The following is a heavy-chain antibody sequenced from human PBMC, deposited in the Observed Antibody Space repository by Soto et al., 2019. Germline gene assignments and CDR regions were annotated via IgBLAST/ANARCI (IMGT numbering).Heavy chain of an antibody. CDR1: GYTFTSYG. V-gene: IGHV1-18*01. CDR3: ARTSYVRGSYRSDDAFDI. CDR2: ISAYNGNT. D-gene: IGHD3-16*02. Sequence: QVQLVQSGAEVKTPGASVKVSCKASGYTFTSYGISWVRQAPGQGLEWMGWISAYNGNTNYAQKLQGRVTMTTDRSTGTAYMELRSLRSDDTAVYYCARTSYVRGSYRSDDAFDIWGQGTMVTVSS. J-gene: IGHJ3*02.